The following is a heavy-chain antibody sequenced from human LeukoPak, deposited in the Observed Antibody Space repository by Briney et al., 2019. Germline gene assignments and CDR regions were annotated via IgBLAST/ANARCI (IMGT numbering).Heavy chain of an antibody. D-gene: IGHD3-16*02. CDR3: ASSFRVINRGSYRYSYYYMDV. J-gene: IGHJ6*03. V-gene: IGHV3-7*01. CDR2: IKQDGSEK. CDR1: GFTFSSYW. Sequence: PGGSLRLSCEASGFTFSSYWMSWVRQAPGKGLEWVANIKQDGSEKYYVDSVKGRFTISRDNAKNSLYLQMNSLRAEDTAVYYCASSFRVINRGSYRYSYYYMDVWGKGTTVTVSS.